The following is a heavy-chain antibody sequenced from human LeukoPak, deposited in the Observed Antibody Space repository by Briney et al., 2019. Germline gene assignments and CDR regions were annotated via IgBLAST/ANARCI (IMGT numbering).Heavy chain of an antibody. D-gene: IGHD2-15*01. CDR3: AKAPVTSCRGAFCYPFDS. J-gene: IGHJ4*02. CDR2: TSSSDAGK. CDR1: GFSLSSYA. V-gene: IGHV3-23*01. Sequence: HPGGSLRLSCTVSGFSLSSYALSWVRRAPGKGLEWVSATSSSDAGKYYADSVRGRFTISRDNSRNTMYLQMSSLRVEDAAVYYCAKAPVTSCRGAFCYPFDSWGQGTLVTVSS.